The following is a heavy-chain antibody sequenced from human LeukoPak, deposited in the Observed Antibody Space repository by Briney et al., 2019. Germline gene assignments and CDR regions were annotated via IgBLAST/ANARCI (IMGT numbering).Heavy chain of an antibody. CDR1: GFTFDDYA. CDR2: ISWDGGST. D-gene: IGHD6-13*01. CDR3: AKDRAAAGNSYLDY. Sequence: GGSLRLSCAASGFTFDDYAMHWVRQAPGKGLEWVSLISWDGGSTYYADSVKGRFTISRDNSKNSLYLQMNSLRAEDTALYYCAKDRAAAGNSYLDYWGQGTLVTVSS. J-gene: IGHJ4*02. V-gene: IGHV3-43D*03.